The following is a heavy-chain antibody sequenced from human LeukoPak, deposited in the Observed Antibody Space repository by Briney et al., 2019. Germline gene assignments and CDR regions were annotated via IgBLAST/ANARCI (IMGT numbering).Heavy chain of an antibody. CDR3: ARKPEGMDV. CDR1: GYTFTGYY. J-gene: IGHJ6*02. V-gene: IGHV1-2*06. Sequence: ASVKVSCKASGYTFTGYYIHWVRQAPGQGLEWMGRINPSSGGTNFAQKFQGTVTMTRDTSISTAYMELSRLRSDDTAVYYCARKPEGMDVWGQGTTVTVSS. CDR2: INPSSGGT. D-gene: IGHD1-14*01.